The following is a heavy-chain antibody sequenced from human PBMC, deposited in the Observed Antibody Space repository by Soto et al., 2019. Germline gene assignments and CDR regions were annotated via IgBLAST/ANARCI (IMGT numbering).Heavy chain of an antibody. D-gene: IGHD3-9*01. J-gene: IGHJ5*02. V-gene: IGHV2-5*02. CDR2: IYWDDDK. CDR3: AHSLFDWLFGMGWFDP. CDR1: GFSLSTSGVG. Sequence: QITLKESGPPLVKPTQTLTLTCTFSGFSLSTSGVGVGWIRQPPGKALEWLALIYWDDDKRYSPSLKSRLTITKDTSENQVVLTMTNMDPVDTATYYCAHSLFDWLFGMGWFDPWGQGTLVTVSS.